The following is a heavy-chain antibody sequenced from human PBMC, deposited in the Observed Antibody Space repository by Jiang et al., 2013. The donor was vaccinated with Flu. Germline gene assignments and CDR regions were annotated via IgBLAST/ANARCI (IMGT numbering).Heavy chain of an antibody. V-gene: IGHV3-48*03. CDR1: GFTFSSYE. CDR3: AREVPALDY. J-gene: IGHJ4*02. Sequence: QLVESGGGLVQPGGSLRLSCAASGFTFSSYEMNWVRQAPGKGLEWVSYISSSATTKYYADSVKGRFTISRDNAKNSLFLQMNSLRAEDTTVYYCAREVPALDYWGQGTLVTVSS. CDR2: ISSSATTK.